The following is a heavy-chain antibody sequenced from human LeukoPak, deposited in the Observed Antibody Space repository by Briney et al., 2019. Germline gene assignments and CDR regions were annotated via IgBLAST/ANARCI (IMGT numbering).Heavy chain of an antibody. CDR2: IIPIFGTA. V-gene: IGHV1-69*06. Sequence: SVKVSCMASGGTFSSYAISWVRQAPGQGLEWMGGIIPIFGTANYAQKFQGRVTITADKSTSTAYMELSSLRSEDTAVYYCARDKDGSWYRLFDYWGQGTLVTVSS. CDR3: ARDKDGSWYRLFDY. D-gene: IGHD6-13*01. CDR1: GGTFSSYA. J-gene: IGHJ4*02.